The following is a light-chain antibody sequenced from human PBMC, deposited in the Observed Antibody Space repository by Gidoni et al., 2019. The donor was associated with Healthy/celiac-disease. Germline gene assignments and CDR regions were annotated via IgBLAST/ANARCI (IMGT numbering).Light chain of an antibody. CDR3: QQYNNWPPLT. Sequence: EVVMTQSPATLSVSPGERATLSCRASQSVSSNLAWYQQKPGQAPRLLIDGASTRATGSPARVSGSGSGTEFTITSSSLQSEDLAVYYCQQYNNWPPLTFGGGTKVEIK. J-gene: IGKJ4*01. CDR2: GAS. V-gene: IGKV3-15*01. CDR1: QSVSSN.